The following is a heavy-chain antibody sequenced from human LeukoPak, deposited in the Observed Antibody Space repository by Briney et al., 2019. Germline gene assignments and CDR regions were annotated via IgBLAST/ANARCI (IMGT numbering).Heavy chain of an antibody. D-gene: IGHD6-19*01. CDR1: GYTFTSYG. CDR3: ARNEGGQWLGYYYYYYYMDV. CDR2: ISAYNGNT. Sequence: ASVKVPCKASGYTFTSYGISWVRQAPGQGLEWMGWISAYNGNTNYAQKLQGRVTMTTDTSTSTAYMELRSLRSDDTAVYYCARNEGGQWLGYYYYYYYMDVWGKGTTVTVSS. J-gene: IGHJ6*03. V-gene: IGHV1-18*01.